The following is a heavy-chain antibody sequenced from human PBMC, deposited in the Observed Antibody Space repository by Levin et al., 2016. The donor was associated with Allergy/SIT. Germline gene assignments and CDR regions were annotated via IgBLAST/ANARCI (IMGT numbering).Heavy chain of an antibody. Sequence: SETLSLTCTVSGGSMINYYWTWIRQPPGKGLEWIGYIFYTGTTNYTPSLKSRLTMSVDTSKKQFSLNLTSLTAADTAVYYCARRHCSNTACYGDDVFDIWGQGTLVTVSS. CDR3: ARRHCSNTACYGDDVFDI. J-gene: IGHJ3*02. CDR2: IFYTGTT. CDR1: GGSMINYY. V-gene: IGHV4-59*08. D-gene: IGHD2-8*01.